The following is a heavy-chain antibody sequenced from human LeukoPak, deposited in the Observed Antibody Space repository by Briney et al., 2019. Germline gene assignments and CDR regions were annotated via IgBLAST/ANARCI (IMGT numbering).Heavy chain of an antibody. D-gene: IGHD6-13*01. Sequence: GGSLRLSCAASGFTFSSYAMLWVRQAPGKGLEYVSAISSNGGSTYYANSVKGRFTISRDNSKNTLYLQMGSLRAEDMAVYYCAREKRAAAGKALDYWGQGTLLTVSS. CDR1: GFTFSSYA. CDR2: ISSNGGST. J-gene: IGHJ4*02. V-gene: IGHV3-64*01. CDR3: AREKRAAAGKALDY.